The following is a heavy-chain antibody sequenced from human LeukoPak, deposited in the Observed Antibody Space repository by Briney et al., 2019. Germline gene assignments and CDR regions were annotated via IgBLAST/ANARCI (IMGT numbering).Heavy chain of an antibody. V-gene: IGHV4-59*12. CDR2: THYSADR. Sequence: SETLSLTCTVSGSSINNYDWSWIRQPPGRGLEWLAYTHYSADRNNNPSVRSRVTISLDASKNQVSLRLSSVSAADKAVYYCSRLGHCSGGCCYFDYWGQGILVTVSS. J-gene: IGHJ4*02. CDR3: SRLGHCSGGCCYFDY. CDR1: GSSINNYD. D-gene: IGHD6-19*01.